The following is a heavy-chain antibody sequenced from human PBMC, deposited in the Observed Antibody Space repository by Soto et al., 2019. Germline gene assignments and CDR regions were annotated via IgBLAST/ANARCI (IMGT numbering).Heavy chain of an antibody. D-gene: IGHD2-2*01. CDR3: ARTYCSSASCYGLYYFGMDV. CDR2: IYYSGST. CDR1: SGSVSSHSYY. V-gene: IGHV4-61*01. Sequence: SETLSLTCTVSSGSVSSHSYYWSWIRQPPGKGLEWIGYIYYSGSTYYNPSLKSQVTISVDTSRNQFSLKLRSVTAADTAVYYCARTYCSSASCYGLYYFGMDVWGQGTTVTVSS. J-gene: IGHJ6*02.